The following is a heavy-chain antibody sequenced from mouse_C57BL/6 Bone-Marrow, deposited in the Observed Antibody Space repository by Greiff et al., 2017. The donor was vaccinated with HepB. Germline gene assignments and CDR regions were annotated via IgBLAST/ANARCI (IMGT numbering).Heavy chain of an antibody. CDR1: GYTFTDYE. CDR3: TRWGTVVATDYYAMDY. Sequence: LVESGAELVRPGASVTLSCKASGYTFTDYEMHWVKQTPVHGLEWIGAIDPETGGTAYNQKFQGKAILTADKSSSTAYMELHSLTSEDSAVYYCTRWGTVVATDYYAMDYWGQGTSVTVSS. CDR2: IDPETGGT. D-gene: IGHD1-1*01. J-gene: IGHJ4*01. V-gene: IGHV1-15*01.